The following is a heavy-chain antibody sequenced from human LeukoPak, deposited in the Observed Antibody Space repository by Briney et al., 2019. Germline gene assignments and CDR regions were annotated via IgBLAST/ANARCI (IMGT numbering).Heavy chain of an antibody. CDR2: IYTGGST. J-gene: IGHJ3*02. CDR3: ARDRGYAFDI. CDR1: GFTFSSYY. Sequence: GGSLRLSCAASGFTFSSYYMNWVRQAPGKGLEWLSLIYTGGSTSSADSVKGRFTFSRDNSKNTLYLQMNSLRAEDTAVYYCARDRGYAFDIWGRGTMVTVSS. V-gene: IGHV3-66*01.